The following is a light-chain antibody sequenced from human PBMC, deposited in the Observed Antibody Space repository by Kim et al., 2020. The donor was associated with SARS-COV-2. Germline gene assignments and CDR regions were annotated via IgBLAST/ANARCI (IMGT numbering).Light chain of an antibody. CDR1: RLGDKY. V-gene: IGLV3-1*01. CDR2: QDT. Sequence: SYELTQPPSVSVSPGQTASITCSGDRLGDKYVCWYQQKAGQSPVVVISQDTVRPSGIPERFSGSNSGNTATLTISGTQAMDEADYYCQAWDTTNVVFGGG. CDR3: QAWDTTNVV. J-gene: IGLJ2*01.